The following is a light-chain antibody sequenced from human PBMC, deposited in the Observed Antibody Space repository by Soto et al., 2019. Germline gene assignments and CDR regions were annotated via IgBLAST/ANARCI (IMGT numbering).Light chain of an antibody. CDR2: GNN. CDR3: QSYDSSLSVYV. CDR1: SSNIGAGYD. J-gene: IGLJ1*01. Sequence: QSLLTQPPSMSAAPRERVTLSCTGSSSNIGAGYDVHGYQQVPRTAPKLLIFGNNNRPSGVPDRFSGSKSGTSASLAITGLQAEDEADYYCQSYDSSLSVYVFGTGTKVTV. V-gene: IGLV1-40*01.